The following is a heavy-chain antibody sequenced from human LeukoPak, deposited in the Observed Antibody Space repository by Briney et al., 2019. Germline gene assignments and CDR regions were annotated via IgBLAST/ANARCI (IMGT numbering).Heavy chain of an antibody. CDR1: GGTFSSYA. Sequence: SVKVSCKASGGTFSSYAISWVRQAPGQGLEWMGRIIPILGIANYAQKFQGRVTITADKSTSTAYMELSSLRSEDTAVYYCARAPTVTYLFHYWGQGTLVTVSS. CDR3: ARAPTVTYLFHY. D-gene: IGHD4-17*01. V-gene: IGHV1-69*04. J-gene: IGHJ4*02. CDR2: IIPILGIA.